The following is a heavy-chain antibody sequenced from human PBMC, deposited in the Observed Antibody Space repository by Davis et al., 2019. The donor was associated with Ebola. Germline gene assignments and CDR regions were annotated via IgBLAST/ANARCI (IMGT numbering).Heavy chain of an antibody. J-gene: IGHJ4*02. Sequence: PGGSLRLSCAASGFTFSSYAMSWVRQAPGKGLEWVSAISGSGGSTYYADSVKGRFTISRDNSKNTLYLQMNSLRAEDTAVYYCARAGGYSSSWYGYWGQGTLVTVSS. CDR2: ISGSGGST. V-gene: IGHV3-23*01. CDR1: GFTFSSYA. D-gene: IGHD6-13*01. CDR3: ARAGGYSSSWYGY.